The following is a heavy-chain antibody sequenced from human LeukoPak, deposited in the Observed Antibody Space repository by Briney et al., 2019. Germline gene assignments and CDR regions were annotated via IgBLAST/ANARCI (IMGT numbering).Heavy chain of an antibody. CDR2: INPNSGGT. D-gene: IGHD3-10*01. J-gene: IGHJ1*01. CDR3: ARVSTNLIPPAGWFGELFHPAGTAEYFQH. V-gene: IGHV1-2*02. Sequence: GASVKVSCKASGYTFTGYYMHRVRQAPGQGLEWMGWINPNSGGTNYAQKFQGRVTMTRDTSISTAYMELSRLRSDDTAVYYCARVSTNLIPPAGWFGELFHPAGTAEYFQHWGQGTLVTVSS. CDR1: GYTFTGYY.